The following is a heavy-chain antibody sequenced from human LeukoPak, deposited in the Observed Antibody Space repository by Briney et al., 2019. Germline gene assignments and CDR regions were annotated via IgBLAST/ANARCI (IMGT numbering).Heavy chain of an antibody. CDR1: GFTVSSNY. Sequence: GGSLRLSCAASGFTVSSNYMSWVRQAPGKGLEWVSVIYSGGSTYYADSMKGRFTISRDNSKNTLYLQMNSLRAEDTAVYYCARSPLGDEFDYWGQGTLVTVSS. CDR3: ARSPLGDEFDY. V-gene: IGHV3-53*01. J-gene: IGHJ4*02. CDR2: IYSGGST. D-gene: IGHD3-16*01.